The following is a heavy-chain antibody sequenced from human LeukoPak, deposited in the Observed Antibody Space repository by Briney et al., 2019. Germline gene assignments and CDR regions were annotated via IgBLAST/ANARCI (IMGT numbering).Heavy chain of an antibody. Sequence: KPSETLSLTCDVSGDSITSGGYCWSWIRQPPGKGLEWLGFIYYSGSASYNPSLKSRVTLSVDTSKNQFSLKVTSVTAADTAVYYCARGPYSSPSHLSFYYYKGLDVWGQGTTVTVSS. CDR1: GDSITSGGYC. J-gene: IGHJ6*02. CDR3: ARGPYSSPSHLSFYYYKGLDV. CDR2: IYYSGSA. V-gene: IGHV4-30-2*01. D-gene: IGHD3-10*01.